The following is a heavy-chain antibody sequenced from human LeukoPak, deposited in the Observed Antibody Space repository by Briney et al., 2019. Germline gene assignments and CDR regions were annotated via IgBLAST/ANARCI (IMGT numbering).Heavy chain of an antibody. D-gene: IGHD1-26*01. Sequence: SGGYLRLSCAASGYTLSSYAEHWVRKAPGKGLEWVAVISYDGSNKYYADSVKGRFTISRDNSKNTMYLQMNSLRAEDTAVYYCARDFGGRYSGSRGYFDYWGQGILVTVSS. V-gene: IGHV3-30*04. CDR1: GYTLSSYA. J-gene: IGHJ4*02. CDR2: ISYDGSNK. CDR3: ARDFGGRYSGSRGYFDY.